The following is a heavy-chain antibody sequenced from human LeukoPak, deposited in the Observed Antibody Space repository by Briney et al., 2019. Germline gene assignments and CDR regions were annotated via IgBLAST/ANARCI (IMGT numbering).Heavy chain of an antibody. J-gene: IGHJ5*02. V-gene: IGHV4-34*01. CDR2: ISYSGST. CDR1: GGSFSGYY. CDR3: ARGRRYCSSTSCYSFGHWFDP. Sequence: PSETLSLLCAVCGGSFSGYYWSGIREPPGGGVEWIGEISYSGSTNYSRSLESRVTISVDTSKNQFSLKLSSVTAADTAVYYCARGRRYCSSTSCYSFGHWFDPWGQGTLVTVSS. D-gene: IGHD2-2*01.